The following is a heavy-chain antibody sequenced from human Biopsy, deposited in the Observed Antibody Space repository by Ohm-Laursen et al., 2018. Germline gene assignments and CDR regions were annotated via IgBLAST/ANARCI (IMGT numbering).Heavy chain of an antibody. D-gene: IGHD3-9*01. V-gene: IGHV1-69*06. J-gene: IGHJ1*01. CDR2: SIPILGTG. CDR3: ATKLTGYFHH. CDR1: GGTFSNYG. Sequence: SSVKVSCKVPGGTFSNYGVNWVRQAPGQGLEWLGGSIPILGTGNYAQKFQDRVTVAADTSTSTATMELRSLRSDDTAVYYCATKLTGYFHHWGQGTLVTVSS.